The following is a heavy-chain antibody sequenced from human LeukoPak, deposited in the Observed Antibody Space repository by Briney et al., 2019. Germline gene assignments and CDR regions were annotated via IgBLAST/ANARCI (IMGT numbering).Heavy chain of an antibody. CDR3: AGDGTSTDDY. V-gene: IGHV1-18*01. CDR1: GYTFSNFG. J-gene: IGHJ4*02. D-gene: IGHD2-2*01. Sequence: ASVKVSCKASGYTFSNFGISWVRQAPGQGLEWMGWISGNNDNPNYGQNFQGRFTVTSYSSTSTAYMELRNLRSDDTAVYYCAGDGTSTDDYWGQGTLVTVSS. CDR2: ISGNNDNP.